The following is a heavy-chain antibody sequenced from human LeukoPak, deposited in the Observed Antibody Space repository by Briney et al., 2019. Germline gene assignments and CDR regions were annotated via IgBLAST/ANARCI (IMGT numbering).Heavy chain of an antibody. V-gene: IGHV3-9*01. CDR1: GFTFDDYA. D-gene: IGHD1-26*01. Sequence: PGRSLRLSCAASGFTFDDYAMHWVRQAPGKGLEWVSGISWNSGSIGYADSVKGRFTISRDNAKNSLYLQMNSLRAEDTAVYYCASLVGATTNDAFDIWGQGTMVTVSS. CDR3: ASLVGATTNDAFDI. CDR2: ISWNSGSI. J-gene: IGHJ3*02.